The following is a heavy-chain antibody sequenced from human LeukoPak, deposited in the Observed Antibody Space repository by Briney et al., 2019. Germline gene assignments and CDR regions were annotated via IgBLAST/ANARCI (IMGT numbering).Heavy chain of an antibody. J-gene: IGHJ5*02. CDR2: IIPIFGTA. CDR1: GGTFSSYA. D-gene: IGHD6-19*01. V-gene: IGHV1-69*01. Sequence: SVKVSCKASGGTFSSYAIGWVRQAPGQGLEWMGGIIPIFGTANYAQKFQGRVTITADESTSTAYMELSSLRSEDTAVYYCARRKIAVAGTGTNWFDPWGQGTLVTVSS. CDR3: ARRKIAVAGTGTNWFDP.